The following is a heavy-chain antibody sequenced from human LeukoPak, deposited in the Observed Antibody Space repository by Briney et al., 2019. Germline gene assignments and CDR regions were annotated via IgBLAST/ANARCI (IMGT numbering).Heavy chain of an antibody. Sequence: GRSLRLSCAASGFTFDDYAMHWVRQAPGKGLEWVLGISWNSGSIGYADSVKGRLTISRDNAKNSLYLQMNSLRAEDMALYYCAKVATRYYDSSGYYSHYFDYWGQGTLVTVSS. V-gene: IGHV3-9*03. D-gene: IGHD3-22*01. CDR3: AKVATRYYDSSGYYSHYFDY. CDR2: ISWNSGSI. J-gene: IGHJ4*02. CDR1: GFTFDDYA.